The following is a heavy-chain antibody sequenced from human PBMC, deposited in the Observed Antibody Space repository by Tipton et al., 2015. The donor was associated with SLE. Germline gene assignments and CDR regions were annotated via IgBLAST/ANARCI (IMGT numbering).Heavy chain of an antibody. D-gene: IGHD2-2*01. CDR3: ASPGESCSGPSCYDWYLDL. V-gene: IGHV4-59*01. J-gene: IGHJ2*01. Sequence: TLSLTCTVSGGSISSYYWSWIRQPPGKGLEWIGHIYYSGSADYNPSLKSRVTISVDTSKNQFSLRLSSVTAADTAVYYCASPGESCSGPSCYDWYLDLWGRGTLVTVSS. CDR1: GGSISSYY. CDR2: IYYSGSA.